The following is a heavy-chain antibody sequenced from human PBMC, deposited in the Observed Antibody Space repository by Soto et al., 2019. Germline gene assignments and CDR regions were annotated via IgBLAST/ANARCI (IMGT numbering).Heavy chain of an antibody. V-gene: IGHV3-30*18. J-gene: IGHJ4*02. CDR2: ITYDGSFQ. Sequence: QVQLVESGGGVVQPGGSLRLXCQASGFNFDNYGMHWXRXAPGKGLEWVAVITYDGSFQYYADSVKGRFTISRDNSKNTLSLHLNTLKPEDTAVYHCAKDRVGGTFYTPLAFWGQGTLVTVSS. CDR1: GFNFDNYG. CDR3: AKDRVGGTFYTPLAF. D-gene: IGHD1-7*01.